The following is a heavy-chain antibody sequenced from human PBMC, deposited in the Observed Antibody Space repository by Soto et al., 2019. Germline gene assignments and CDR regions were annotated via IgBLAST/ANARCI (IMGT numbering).Heavy chain of an antibody. D-gene: IGHD5-12*01. Sequence: QVQLXESGPGLVEPSETLSLTCSVSGDSISSSYWSWIRQPPGKGLEWIGYIYYSGSTNYNPSLKSRVTISLDTSKNQFSLKVSSVTAADTAVYYCARGYDWFDPWGQGTLVTVSS. CDR3: ARGYDWFDP. J-gene: IGHJ5*02. V-gene: IGHV4-59*01. CDR1: GDSISSSY. CDR2: IYYSGST.